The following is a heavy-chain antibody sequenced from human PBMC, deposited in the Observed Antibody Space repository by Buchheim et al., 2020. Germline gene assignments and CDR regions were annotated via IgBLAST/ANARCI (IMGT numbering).Heavy chain of an antibody. Sequence: EVQLVESGGGLVQPGGSLRLSCAASGFTFSSYWMTWVRQAPGKGLEWVANIKEDGSEGYYVDSVKGRFTISGDNAMNSLFLQMSSLRAEDTAVYYCARGTRDYYGMDVWGQGTT. J-gene: IGHJ6*02. CDR2: IKEDGSEG. V-gene: IGHV3-7*01. CDR1: GFTFSSYW. CDR3: ARGTRDYYGMDV.